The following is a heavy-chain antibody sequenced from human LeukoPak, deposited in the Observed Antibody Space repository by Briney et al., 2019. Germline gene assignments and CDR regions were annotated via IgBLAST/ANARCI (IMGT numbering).Heavy chain of an antibody. V-gene: IGHV4-30-4*01. CDR2: IYYSGST. D-gene: IGHD3-22*01. CDR1: GGSISSGDYY. CDR3: ARFPYYYDSSGYYEENFDY. J-gene: IGHJ4*02. Sequence: SQTLSLTCTVSGGSISSGDYYWSWIRQPPGKGLEWIGYIYYSGSTYYNPSLKSRVTISVDTSKNQFSLKLSSVTAADTAVYYCARFPYYYDSSGYYEENFDYWGQGTLVTVSS.